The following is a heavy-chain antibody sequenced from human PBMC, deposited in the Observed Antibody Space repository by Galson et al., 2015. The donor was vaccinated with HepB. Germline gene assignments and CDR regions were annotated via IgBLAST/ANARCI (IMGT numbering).Heavy chain of an antibody. J-gene: IGHJ4*02. CDR1: GGTFSTYA. D-gene: IGHD3-10*01. V-gene: IGHV1-69*06. CDR2: IIPIFGTT. Sequence: SVKVSCKASGGTFSTYAISWVRQAPGQGLEWVGQIIPIFGTTNYAQNFQGRVTITADISTGTAYMDLSSLRSEDTAIYYCAAESLVRGVIIYFDYWGQGTLVTVSS. CDR3: AAESLVRGVIIYFDY.